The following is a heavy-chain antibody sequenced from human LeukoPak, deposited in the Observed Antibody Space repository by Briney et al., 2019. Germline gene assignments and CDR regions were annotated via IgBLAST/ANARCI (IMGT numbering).Heavy chain of an antibody. CDR2: IKHSGST. D-gene: IGHD1-26*01. CDR3: ARSGRRNRYYYYYMDV. Sequence: SETLSLTCAVSGGSFSGYHWSWIRQPPGEGLEWIGEIKHSGSTNYNPSPKSRVTKSVDTSKNHFSLKLSSVTAADTAVYYCARSGRRNRYYYYYMDVWGKGTTVTVSS. CDR1: GGSFSGYH. J-gene: IGHJ6*03. V-gene: IGHV4-34*01.